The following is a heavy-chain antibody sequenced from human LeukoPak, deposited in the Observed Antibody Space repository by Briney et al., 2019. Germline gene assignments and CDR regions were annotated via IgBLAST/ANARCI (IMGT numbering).Heavy chain of an antibody. V-gene: IGHV3-30*04. CDR1: GFTFSSYA. J-gene: IGHJ3*02. D-gene: IGHD2-2*01. CDR3: ASTGRADCSSTSCKDAFDI. CDR2: ISYDGSNK. Sequence: GGSLRLSCAASGFTFSSYAMHWVRQAPGKGLEWVAVISYDGSNKYYADSVKGRFTISRDNSKNTLYLQMNSLRAEDTAVYYCASTGRADCSSTSCKDAFDIWGQGTMATVSS.